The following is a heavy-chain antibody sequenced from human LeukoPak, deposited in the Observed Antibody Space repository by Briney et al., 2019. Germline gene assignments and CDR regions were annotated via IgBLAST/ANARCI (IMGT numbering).Heavy chain of an antibody. V-gene: IGHV3-74*03. Sequence: PGGSLRLSCAASGFTFSRYWMQWVRQAPGKGLVWVLHINSDGSSTTYADSVKGRFTTSRDNAKNTLYLQMNSLRAEDTAVYYCVRDNYGVDYWGQGTLVTVSS. CDR1: GFTFSRYW. J-gene: IGHJ4*02. D-gene: IGHD3-10*01. CDR3: VRDNYGVDY. CDR2: INSDGSST.